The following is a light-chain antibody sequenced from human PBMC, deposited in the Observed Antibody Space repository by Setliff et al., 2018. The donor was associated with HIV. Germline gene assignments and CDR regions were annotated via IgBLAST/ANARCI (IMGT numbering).Light chain of an antibody. V-gene: IGLV2-14*01. CDR2: EVS. CDR1: SSDVGGYDL. J-gene: IGLJ2*01. Sequence: QSALTQPASVSGSPGQSITISCNGTSSDVGGYDLVSWYQQHPGKVPKIMIYEVSNRPSGVSNRFSGSKSSNTASLTISGLQAEDEADYYCGSYTDSRIVVFGGGTKVTVL. CDR3: GSYTDSRIVV.